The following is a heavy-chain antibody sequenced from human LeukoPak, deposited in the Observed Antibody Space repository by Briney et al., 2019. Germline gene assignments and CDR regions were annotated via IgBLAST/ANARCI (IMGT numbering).Heavy chain of an antibody. J-gene: IGHJ4*02. V-gene: IGHV3-30*01. CDR3: AGGLYFDWLSLVFDY. D-gene: IGHD3-9*01. CDR2: ISYDGSDK. CDR1: GFTFSSYA. Sequence: PGGSLRLSCAASGFTFSSYAMHWVRQAPGKGLEWVAVISYDGSDKSYADSVKGRFTISRDNSKNTLYLQMNSLRTEDTAVYYCAGGLYFDWLSLVFDYWGQGTLVTVSS.